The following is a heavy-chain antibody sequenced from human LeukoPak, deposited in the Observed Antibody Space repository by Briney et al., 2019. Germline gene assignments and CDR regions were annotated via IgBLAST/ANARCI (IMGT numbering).Heavy chain of an antibody. V-gene: IGHV3-7*03. Sequence: PGGSLRLSCGASGFTFSSYSMTWVRQAPGKGLEWVATIKEAGTETFYVDSVKGRFTISRDNAKNSLFLQMNSLRAEDTALYYCARTAMGDYVRFPNDYWGQGTLVTVSS. J-gene: IGHJ4*02. CDR2: IKEAGTET. CDR3: ARTAMGDYVRFPNDY. CDR1: GFTFSSYS. D-gene: IGHD4-17*01.